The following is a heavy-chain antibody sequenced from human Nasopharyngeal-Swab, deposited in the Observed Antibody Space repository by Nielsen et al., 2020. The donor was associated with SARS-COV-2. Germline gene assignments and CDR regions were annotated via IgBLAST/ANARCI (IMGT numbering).Heavy chain of an antibody. V-gene: IGHV1-46*01. CDR1: GFGVTRFS. D-gene: IGHD4-17*01. CDR2: IDSHGGSS. CDR3: AKVRTNYGMGLNGALDP. Sequence: ASVKVSCKASGFGVTRFSMHWVRQAPGQGLEWIGIIDSHGGSSKFAQNFQGRVTVTTDTSTNIVYMQLSSPRSQDTAVYYCAKVRTNYGMGLNGALDPWGQGTLVTVSS. J-gene: IGHJ5*02.